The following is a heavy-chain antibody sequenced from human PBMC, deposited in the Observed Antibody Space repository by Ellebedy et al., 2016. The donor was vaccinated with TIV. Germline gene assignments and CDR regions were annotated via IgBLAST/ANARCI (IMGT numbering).Heavy chain of an antibody. CDR2: IWYDGSNK. CDR3: ARKDSSGWSTLDY. V-gene: IGHV3-33*01. Sequence: PGGSLRLSCAASGFTFSSYGMHWVRQAPGKGLEWVAVIWYDGSNKYYADSVKGRFTISRDNSKNTLYLQMNSLRAEDTAVYYWARKDSSGWSTLDYWGQGTLVTVSS. J-gene: IGHJ4*02. D-gene: IGHD6-19*01. CDR1: GFTFSSYG.